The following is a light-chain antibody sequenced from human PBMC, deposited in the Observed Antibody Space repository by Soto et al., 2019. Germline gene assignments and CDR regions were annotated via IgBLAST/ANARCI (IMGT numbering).Light chain of an antibody. Sequence: EIVLTQFPAILSLSPGERATLSCRASQSVNNYLAWYQQKPGQAPRLLIYDVSNRATGIPARFSGSGSGTDFTLTISSLEREDFAVYYCQQRINWPLTFGGGTKVDIK. V-gene: IGKV3-11*01. CDR2: DVS. J-gene: IGKJ4*01. CDR1: QSVNNY. CDR3: QQRINWPLT.